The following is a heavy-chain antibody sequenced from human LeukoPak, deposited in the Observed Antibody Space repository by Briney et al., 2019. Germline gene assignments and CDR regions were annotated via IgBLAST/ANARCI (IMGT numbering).Heavy chain of an antibody. CDR1: GFTSSSYA. Sequence: GGSLRLSCAASGFTSSSYAMDWVRQAPGKGLEWVSAISGSGGSTYYADSVKGRFTISRDNSKNTLYLQMNSLRAEDTAVYYCAGERAMAYWAPYGMDVWGQGTTVTVSS. D-gene: IGHD5-18*01. CDR3: AGERAMAYWAPYGMDV. V-gene: IGHV3-23*01. J-gene: IGHJ6*02. CDR2: ISGSGGST.